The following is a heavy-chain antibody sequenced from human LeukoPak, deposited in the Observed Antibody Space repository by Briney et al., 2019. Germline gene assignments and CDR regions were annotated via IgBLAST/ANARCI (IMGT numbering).Heavy chain of an antibody. CDR2: ISSSGSTI. CDR1: GFTFSSYS. CDR3: ARAKEWLVPYYFDY. V-gene: IGHV3-48*04. Sequence: GGSLRLSCAASGFTFSSYSMNWVRQAPGKGLEWVSYISSSGSTIYYADSVKGRFTISRDNAKNSLYLQMNSLRAEDTAVYYCARAKEWLVPYYFDYWGQGTLVTVSS. D-gene: IGHD6-19*01. J-gene: IGHJ4*02.